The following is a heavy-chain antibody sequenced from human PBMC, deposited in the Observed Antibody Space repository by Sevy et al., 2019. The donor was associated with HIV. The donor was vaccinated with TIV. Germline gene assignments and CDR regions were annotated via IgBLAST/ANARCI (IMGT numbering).Heavy chain of an antibody. Sequence: ASVKVSCKVSGYTLTKLSMHWVRQAPGKGLEWMGGFDPEDGETIYAQKFQGRVTMTEDTSTDTAYMELSSLGSEDTAVYYCATQKYVGYDYESLDIWGQGTMVTVSS. D-gene: IGHD5-12*01. CDR2: FDPEDGET. V-gene: IGHV1-24*01. CDR3: ATQKYVGYDYESLDI. J-gene: IGHJ3*02. CDR1: GYTLTKLS.